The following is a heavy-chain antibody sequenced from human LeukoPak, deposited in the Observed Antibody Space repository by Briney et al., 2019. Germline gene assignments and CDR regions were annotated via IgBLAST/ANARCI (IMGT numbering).Heavy chain of an antibody. Sequence: KPSQTLSLTCAISGDSVSSNSAAWNWFRQSPSRGLEWLGRTYCYSKWYYDYAASVKSRATINADTSKNHFSLQLNSVTPEDTAVYYCARRRYSGYEGFFDYWGQGILVTVSS. CDR3: ARRRYSGYEGFFDY. D-gene: IGHD5-12*01. CDR1: GDSVSSNSAA. V-gene: IGHV6-1*01. CDR2: TYCYSKWYY. J-gene: IGHJ4*02.